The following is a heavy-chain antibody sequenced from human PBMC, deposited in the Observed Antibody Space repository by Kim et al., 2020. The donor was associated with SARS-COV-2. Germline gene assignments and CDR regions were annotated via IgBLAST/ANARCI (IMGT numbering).Heavy chain of an antibody. V-gene: IGHV4-34*01. Sequence: SETLSLTCAVYGGSFSGYYWSWIRQPPGKGLEWIGEINHSGSTNYNPSLKSRVTISVDTSKNQFSLKLSSVTAADTAVYYCARVSARGRITMVRGVIVFDYWGQGTLVTVSS. J-gene: IGHJ4*02. D-gene: IGHD3-10*01. CDR1: GGSFSGYY. CDR2: INHSGST. CDR3: ARVSARGRITMVRGVIVFDY.